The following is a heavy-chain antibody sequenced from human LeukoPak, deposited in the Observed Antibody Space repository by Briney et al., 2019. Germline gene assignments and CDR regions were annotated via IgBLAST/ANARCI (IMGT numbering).Heavy chain of an antibody. CDR1: GFTFSSYS. V-gene: IGHV3-21*01. Sequence: GGSLRLSCAASGFTFSSYSMNWVRQAPGKGLEWVSFISSTSNYINYADSVKGRFTISRDNAKNSLYLQMNSLGAEDTALYYCARYHPGYSGYVQDYWGQGALITVSS. CDR2: ISSTSNYI. J-gene: IGHJ4*02. CDR3: ARYHPGYSGYVQDY. D-gene: IGHD5-12*01.